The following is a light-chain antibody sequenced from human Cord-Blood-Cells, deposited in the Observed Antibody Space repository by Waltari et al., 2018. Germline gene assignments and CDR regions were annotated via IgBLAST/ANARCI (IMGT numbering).Light chain of an antibody. CDR1: QSVRSSY. CDR2: GAS. J-gene: IGKJ1*01. Sequence: EIVLTQSPATLSLSPGESATLACRASQSVRSSYLAWYQQKPGQATRLLIYGASSRATGIPDRFSGSGSGTDFTLTISRLEPEDFAVYYCQQYGSSPWTFGQGTKVEIK. V-gene: IGKV3-20*01. CDR3: QQYGSSPWT.